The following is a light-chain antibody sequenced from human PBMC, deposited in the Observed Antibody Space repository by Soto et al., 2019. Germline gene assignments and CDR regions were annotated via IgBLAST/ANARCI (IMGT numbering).Light chain of an antibody. J-gene: IGKJ2*02. V-gene: IGKV3-20*01. Sequence: EIVLTQSPGTLSLSPGERATLSCRASQSVSSTYFAWYQQKPGQPHRLLIYGASSRVTGFPERFSGSGSEAYFSLTISRLQLGDFAVYFCQQYDSSLCTFGQGTKLEIK. CDR1: QSVSSTY. CDR2: GAS. CDR3: QQYDSSLCT.